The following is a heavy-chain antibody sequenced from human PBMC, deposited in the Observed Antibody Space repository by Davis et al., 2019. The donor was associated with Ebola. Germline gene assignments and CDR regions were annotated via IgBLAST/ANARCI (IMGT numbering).Heavy chain of an antibody. CDR2: INHSGSA. CDR1: GGSFNGFE. V-gene: IGHV4-34*01. CDR3: GRVDDI. J-gene: IGHJ4*02. Sequence: MPSETLSLTCAVYGGSFNGFEWGWIRQPPGKGLEWIGEINHSGSANYSPSLKSRATLSIDTSKNQFSLKLTSVTAADTAAYYCGRVDDIWGQGTLVTVSS. D-gene: IGHD3-22*01.